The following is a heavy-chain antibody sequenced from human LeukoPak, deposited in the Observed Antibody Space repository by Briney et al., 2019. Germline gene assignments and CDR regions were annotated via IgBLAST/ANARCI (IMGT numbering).Heavy chain of an antibody. V-gene: IGHV3-21*01. D-gene: IGHD3-10*01. CDR2: ISANSLHI. Sequence: PGESLRLSCAASGFIFSDQSMNWVRQAPGKGLEWVSSISANSLHIFYADSVKGRFTISRDNAKNSLYLQMSNLRVEDTAVYYCVGPDSQFDCWGQGSLVTVSS. J-gene: IGHJ4*02. CDR1: GFIFSDQS. CDR3: VGPDSQFDC.